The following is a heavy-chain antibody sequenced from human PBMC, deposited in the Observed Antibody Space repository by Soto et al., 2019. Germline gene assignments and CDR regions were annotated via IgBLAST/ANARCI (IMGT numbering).Heavy chain of an antibody. CDR3: VRDSHGDY. CDR2: IDHDGPT. CDR1: GFTFGNYW. J-gene: IGHJ4*02. Sequence: EVQLVESGGGLVQPGGSLRLSCAGSGFTFGNYWMHWVRQAPGKGLEWVSRIDHDGPTDYADSVRGRFTISRDNAENMLYLQMNRLRPEDTAVYYCVRDSHGDYWGQGTLVTVSS. V-gene: IGHV3-74*01.